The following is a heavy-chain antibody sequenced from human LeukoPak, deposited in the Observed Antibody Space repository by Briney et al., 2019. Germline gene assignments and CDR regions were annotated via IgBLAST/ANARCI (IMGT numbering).Heavy chain of an antibody. CDR2: MNPNSGRT. V-gene: IGHV1-8*01. CDR1: GYTLTSYD. CDR3: TRETSPRYFDY. J-gene: IGHJ4*02. Sequence: GASVKVSRKASGYTLTSYDINWVRQATGQGLEWMGWMNPNSGRTGYAQNFQGRITITRNTSISTAYMELSSLRSEDTAVYYCTRETSPRYFDYWGQGTLVTVSS.